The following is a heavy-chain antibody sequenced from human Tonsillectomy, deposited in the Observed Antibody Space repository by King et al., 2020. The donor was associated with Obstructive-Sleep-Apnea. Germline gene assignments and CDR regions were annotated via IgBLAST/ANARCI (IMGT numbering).Heavy chain of an antibody. CDR2: KRHSGHT. Sequence: QLQESGPGLVQPSQTLSLTCTVSGVSISSDDYYWSWIRQLPGKGLEWIAYKRHSGHTYYNPSLKSRVTISLDTSRNQFSLELSSVTAADTAVYYCASDVNSKYYLDCWGQGTLVTVSS. J-gene: IGHJ4*02. V-gene: IGHV4-31*03. CDR1: GVSISSDDYY. D-gene: IGHD2/OR15-2a*01. CDR3: ASDVNSKYYLDC.